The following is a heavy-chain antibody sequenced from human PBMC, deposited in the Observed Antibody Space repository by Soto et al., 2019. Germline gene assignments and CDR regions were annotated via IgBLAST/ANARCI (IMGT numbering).Heavy chain of an antibody. D-gene: IGHD3-16*01. CDR1: GFSLTTNGVG. J-gene: IGHJ4*02. CDR2: IYWDDDK. CDR3: AHRLFGKRGPWDWGYFDF. V-gene: IGHV2-5*02. Sequence: QITLKESGPALVTPTQTLTLTCTFSGFSLTTNGVGVGWFRQPPGETLEWLALIYWDDDKRYRPSLRSRLAINKDTSKNQVVLTMTNMDPVDTATYFCAHRLFGKRGPWDWGYFDFWGQGTLLTVSS.